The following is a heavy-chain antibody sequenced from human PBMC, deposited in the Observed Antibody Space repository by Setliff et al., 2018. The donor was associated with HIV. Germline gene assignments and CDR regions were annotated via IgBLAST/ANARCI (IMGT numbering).Heavy chain of an antibody. V-gene: IGHV1-69*10. D-gene: IGHD1-1*01. Sequence: GASVKVSCKAYGGTFSSYAITWVRQAPGQGLECMGGITPMLGITNYAQRFQGRLTITADEYTGTAYMELSSLRSEDTAVYYCATRGRDLGFDYWGQGTLVTVSS. CDR3: ATRGRDLGFDY. J-gene: IGHJ4*02. CDR2: ITPMLGIT. CDR1: GGTFSSYA.